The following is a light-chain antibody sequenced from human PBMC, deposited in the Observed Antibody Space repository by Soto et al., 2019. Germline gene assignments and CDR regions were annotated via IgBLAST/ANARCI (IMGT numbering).Light chain of an antibody. Sequence: DIQMTQSPSSLSASVGDRVTITCQASQDIINYLNWYQQKPGKAPKLLIYDASNLQAGVPSRFSGSGSGTNFTFTISSRQPEDIGTYYCQQYENRLRFTFGPGTKVDIK. V-gene: IGKV1-33*01. J-gene: IGKJ3*01. CDR2: DAS. CDR1: QDIINY. CDR3: QQYENRLRFT.